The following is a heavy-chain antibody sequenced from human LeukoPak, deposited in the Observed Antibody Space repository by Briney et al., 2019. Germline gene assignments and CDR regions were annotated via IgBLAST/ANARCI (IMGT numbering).Heavy chain of an antibody. CDR1: GYTFTGYY. D-gene: IGHD2-8*01. Sequence: ASVKVSCKASGYTFTGYYMHWVRQAPGQGLEWMGWINPNSGGTNYAQKFQGRVTMTRDTSISTAYMELSRLRSEDTAVYYCARARTNGVSINWFDPWGQGTLVTVSS. J-gene: IGHJ5*02. CDR2: INPNSGGT. CDR3: ARARTNGVSINWFDP. V-gene: IGHV1-2*02.